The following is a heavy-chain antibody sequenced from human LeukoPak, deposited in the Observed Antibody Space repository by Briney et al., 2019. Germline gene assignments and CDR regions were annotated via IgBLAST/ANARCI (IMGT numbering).Heavy chain of an antibody. Sequence: PSEALSLTCTVSGVSISSSNSYWGWIRQPPGKGLEWIGEINHSGSTNCNPSLKSRVAISVDTSKNQFSLKLSSVTAVDTAVYYCARHVSVRGKVRRAYYYMDVWGKGTTVTISS. CDR1: GVSISSSNSY. CDR3: ARHVSVRGKVRRAYYYMDV. D-gene: IGHD3-10*01. CDR2: INHSGST. J-gene: IGHJ6*03. V-gene: IGHV4-39*01.